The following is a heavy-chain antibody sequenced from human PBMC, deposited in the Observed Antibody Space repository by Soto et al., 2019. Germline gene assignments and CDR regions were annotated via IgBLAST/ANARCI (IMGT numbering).Heavy chain of an antibody. J-gene: IGHJ3*02. Sequence: SETLSLTCIVSGGSISSSSYSWAWIRQPPGKGLEWIGTMYYGVNTYYSPSLESRVTISVDRSKNQFSLKLRSVTAADTAVYYCARVVTYYYDSSGYYYGVGAFDIWGQGTIVTVSS. D-gene: IGHD3-22*01. CDR1: GGSISSSSYS. CDR3: ARVVTYYYDSSGYYYGVGAFDI. CDR2: MYYGVNT. V-gene: IGHV4-39*07.